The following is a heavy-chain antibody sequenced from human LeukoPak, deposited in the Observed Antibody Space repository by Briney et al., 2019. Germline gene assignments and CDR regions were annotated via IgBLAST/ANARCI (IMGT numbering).Heavy chain of an antibody. CDR1: GFTFDDYA. CDR2: ISGDGGST. D-gene: IGHD3-22*01. Sequence: GGSLRLSCAASGFTFDDYAMHWVRQAPGKGLEWVSLISGDGGSTYYADSVKGRFTISRDNSKNSVYPQMNSLRTEDTALYYCAKDILHYDSSGIGEYFQHWGQGTLVTVSS. CDR3: AKDILHYDSSGIGEYFQH. V-gene: IGHV3-43*02. J-gene: IGHJ1*01.